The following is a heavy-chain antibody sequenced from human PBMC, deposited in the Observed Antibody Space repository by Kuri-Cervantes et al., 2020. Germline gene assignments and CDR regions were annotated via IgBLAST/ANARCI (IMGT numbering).Heavy chain of an antibody. Sequence: GGSLRLSCAAPGFTFSSYSMNWVRQAPGKGLEWVSVIGGSGGPTYNADSVEGRFTISRDDSKNILYLQMNGLRAEDTAVYYCAKAGCTFTSCYLNVWGQGTLVTVSS. J-gene: IGHJ4*02. V-gene: IGHV3-23*01. CDR1: GFTFSSYS. CDR2: IGGSGGPT. CDR3: AKAGCTFTSCYLNV. D-gene: IGHD2-2*01.